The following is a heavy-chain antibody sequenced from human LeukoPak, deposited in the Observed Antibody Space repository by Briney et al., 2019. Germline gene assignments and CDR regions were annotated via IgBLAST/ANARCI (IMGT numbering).Heavy chain of an antibody. D-gene: IGHD2-21*01. CDR1: GFNFSDSR. CDR3: VRGDWYFES. Sequence: GRSLRLSCVTSGFNFSDSRMTWVRQAPGKGLQWVANVKRDGTEKHFLDSVEGRFTISRDNAKKSLYLQMSSLRPQDTAVYFCVRGDWYFESWGQGTLVTVSS. V-gene: IGHV3-7*04. CDR2: VKRDGTEK. J-gene: IGHJ4*02.